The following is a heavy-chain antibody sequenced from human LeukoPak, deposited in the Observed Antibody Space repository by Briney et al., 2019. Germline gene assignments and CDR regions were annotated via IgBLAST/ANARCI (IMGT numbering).Heavy chain of an antibody. V-gene: IGHV1-18*01. J-gene: IGHJ3*02. CDR1: GYTFTSYG. Sequence: GASVKVSCKASGYTFTSYGISWVRQAPGQGLEWMGWISAYNGNTNYAQKLQGRVTMTTDTSTSTAYMELRSLRSDDTAVYYCARDGPRGYSGHRLPDAFDIRGQGTMVTVSS. CDR2: ISAYNGNT. CDR3: ARDGPRGYSGHRLPDAFDI. D-gene: IGHD5-12*01.